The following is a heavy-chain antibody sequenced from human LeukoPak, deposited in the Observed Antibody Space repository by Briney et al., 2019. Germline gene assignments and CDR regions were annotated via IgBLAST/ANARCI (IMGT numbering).Heavy chain of an antibody. CDR1: GFTLSSYW. CDR2: IKQDGSEK. Sequence: GGSLRLSCAASGFTLSSYWMSWVRQAPGKGLEWVANIKQDGSEKYYVDSVKGRFTISRDNAKNSLYLQMNSLRAEDTAVYYCARGGLRYFPFDYWGQGTLVTVSS. CDR3: ARGGLRYFPFDY. J-gene: IGHJ4*02. V-gene: IGHV3-7*01. D-gene: IGHD3-9*01.